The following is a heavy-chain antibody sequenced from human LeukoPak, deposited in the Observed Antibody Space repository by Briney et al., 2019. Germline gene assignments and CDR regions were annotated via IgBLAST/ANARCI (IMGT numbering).Heavy chain of an antibody. CDR1: GFSFGAYA. Sequence: GGSLRLSCTGSGFSFGAYAVSWVRQAPGKGLEWVGFIRTKVDGEKTEYAASVKGRFTISRDDSKSIAYVQMDGLQHEDTAVYYCTRDQRGGDYHGGAFYFYYYMDVWGKGTTVTVSS. CDR3: TRDQRGGDYHGGAFYFYYYMDV. CDR2: IRTKVDGEKT. D-gene: IGHD4-17*01. J-gene: IGHJ6*03. V-gene: IGHV3-49*04.